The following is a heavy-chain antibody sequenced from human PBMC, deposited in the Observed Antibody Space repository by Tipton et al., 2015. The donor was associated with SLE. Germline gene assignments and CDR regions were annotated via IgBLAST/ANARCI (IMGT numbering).Heavy chain of an antibody. Sequence: TLSLTCTVSGGPISSGGYYWSWIRQPAGKGLEWIGRIYTTGSTNYNPSLKSRVTMSVDTSKNQFSLKLSSVTAADTAVYYCAREPRSGYHDYYYYYMDVWGKGTTVTVSS. CDR1: GGPISSGGYY. V-gene: IGHV4-61*02. D-gene: IGHD3-3*01. CDR3: AREPRSGYHDYYYYYMDV. CDR2: IYTTGST. J-gene: IGHJ6*03.